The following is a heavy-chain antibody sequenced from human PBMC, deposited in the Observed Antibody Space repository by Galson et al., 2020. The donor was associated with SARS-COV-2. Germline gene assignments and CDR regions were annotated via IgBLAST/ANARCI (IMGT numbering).Heavy chain of an antibody. CDR2: IIPIFGTA. CDR3: ARDDYGSGYYSSNEIN. J-gene: IGHJ4*02. V-gene: IGHV1-69*06. D-gene: IGHD3-22*01. CDR1: GGTFSSYA. Sequence: SVKVSCKASGGTFSSYAISWVRQAPGQGLEWMGGIIPIFGTANYAQKFQGRVTITADKSTSTAYMELSSLRSEDTAVYYCARDDYGSGYYSSNEINWGQGTLVTVSS.